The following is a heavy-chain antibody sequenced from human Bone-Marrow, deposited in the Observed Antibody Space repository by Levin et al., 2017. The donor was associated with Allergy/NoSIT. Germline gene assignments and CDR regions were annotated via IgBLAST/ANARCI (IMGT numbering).Heavy chain of an antibody. J-gene: IGHJ4*02. CDR3: ARGRDLLVDRGSNFDY. Sequence: SETLSLTCAVYGGSFSGYYWSWIRQPPGKGLEWIGEINHSGSTNYNPSLKSRVTISVDTSKNQFSLKLSSVTAADTAVYYCARGRDLLVDRGSNFDYWGQGTLVTVSS. CDR2: INHSGST. D-gene: IGHD3-16*01. CDR1: GGSFSGYY. V-gene: IGHV4-34*01.